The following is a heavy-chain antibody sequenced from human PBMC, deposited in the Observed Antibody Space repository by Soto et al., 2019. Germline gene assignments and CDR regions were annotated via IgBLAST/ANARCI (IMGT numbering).Heavy chain of an antibody. CDR1: GSTFSSYG. CDR2: ISYDGSDK. D-gene: IGHD3-16*01. V-gene: IGHV3-30*18. Sequence: GGSLRLSCAASGSTFSSYGMHWVRQAPGKGLKWVAVISYDGSDKYYADSVKGQFTISRDDSKNTLYLQMNSLRAEDTAVYFCAKTAGYDYVWGSSGLDPWGQGTLVTVSS. J-gene: IGHJ5*02. CDR3: AKTAGYDYVWGSSGLDP.